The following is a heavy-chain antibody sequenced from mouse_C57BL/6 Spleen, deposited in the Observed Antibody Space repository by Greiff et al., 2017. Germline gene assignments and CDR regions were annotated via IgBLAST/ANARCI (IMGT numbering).Heavy chain of an antibody. Sequence: QVQLKESGTELVKPGASVKLSCKASGYTFTSYWMHWVKQRPGQGLEWIGNINPSNGGTNYNEKFKSKATLTVDKSSSTAYMQLSSLTSEDSAVYYCARSRGFYYYGSSYDWYFDVWGTGTTVTVSS. CDR3: ARSRGFYYYGSSYDWYFDV. J-gene: IGHJ1*03. CDR2: INPSNGGT. CDR1: GYTFTSYW. V-gene: IGHV1-53*01. D-gene: IGHD1-1*01.